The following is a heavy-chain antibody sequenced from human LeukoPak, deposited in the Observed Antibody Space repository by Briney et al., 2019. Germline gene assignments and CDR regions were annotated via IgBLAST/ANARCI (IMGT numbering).Heavy chain of an antibody. V-gene: IGHV1-58*02. D-gene: IGHD1-26*01. CDR3: AEDGPKWELQR. CDR2: IVVGSGST. CDR1: GFTFTSSA. Sequence: ASVKVSCKTSGFTFTSSAMQWVRQARGQRLEWIGWIVVGSGSTNYAQKFQERVTINRDMSTSTAYMELSSLGSEDTAVYYCAEDGPKWELQRWGQGTLVTVSS. J-gene: IGHJ4*02.